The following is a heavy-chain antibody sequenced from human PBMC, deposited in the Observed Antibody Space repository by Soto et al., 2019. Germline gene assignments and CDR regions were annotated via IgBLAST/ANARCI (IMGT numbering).Heavy chain of an antibody. V-gene: IGHV3-48*04. J-gene: IGHJ4*02. Sequence: EVQLLESGEGLVQPGGSLRLSCVASGFSFNTYAMSWVRQAPGKGLEWVSYSSNSGTFTKYADSVKGRFSISRDNAKNSLYLEINSLRGEDTAIYYCARSGDNYNVLDYWGQGTPVTVSS. CDR1: GFSFNTYA. CDR2: SSNSGTFT. CDR3: ARSGDNYNVLDY. D-gene: IGHD3-10*02.